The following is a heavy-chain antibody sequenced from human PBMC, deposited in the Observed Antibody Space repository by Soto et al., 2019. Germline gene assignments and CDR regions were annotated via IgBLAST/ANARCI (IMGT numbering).Heavy chain of an antibody. J-gene: IGHJ4*02. CDR1: GYTFTGYY. V-gene: IGHV1-2*02. D-gene: IGHD3-10*01. CDR3: ATVGYGSGSYYIDFDY. CDR2: INPNSGGT. Sequence: ASVKVSCKASGYTFTGYYMHWVRQAPGQGLEWMGWINPNSGGTNYAQKFQGRVTMTRDTSISTAYMELSRLRSDDTAVCYCATVGYGSGSYYIDFDYWGQGTLVTVSS.